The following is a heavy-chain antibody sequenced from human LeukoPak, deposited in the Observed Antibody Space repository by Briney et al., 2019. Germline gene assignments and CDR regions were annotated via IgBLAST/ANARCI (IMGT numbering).Heavy chain of an antibody. J-gene: IGHJ1*01. CDR1: GYTFTNYG. Sequence: ASVKVSCKASGYTFTNYGISWVRQAPGQGLEWMGRINPNSGGTNYAQKFQGRVTMTRDTSISTAYMELSRLRSDDTAVYYCARSLVGYDSSGYQPQFQHWGQGTLVTVSS. CDR3: ARSLVGYDSSGYQPQFQH. CDR2: INPNSGGT. D-gene: IGHD3-22*01. V-gene: IGHV1-2*06.